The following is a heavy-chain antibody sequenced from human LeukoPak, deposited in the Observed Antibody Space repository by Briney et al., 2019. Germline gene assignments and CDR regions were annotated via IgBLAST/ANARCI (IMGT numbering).Heavy chain of an antibody. CDR1: GVSITTYY. Sequence: SETLSLACKVSGVSITTYYWSWIRQSPGKGLEWIGYISHTGTTDYNPSLKSRVTFSVDTSKNEFSLKLTSVTAADTAVYYCAREANYYGSGSYFEGTFDYWGQGSLVTVSS. J-gene: IGHJ4*02. CDR2: ISHTGTT. V-gene: IGHV4-59*13. D-gene: IGHD3-10*01. CDR3: AREANYYGSGSYFEGTFDY.